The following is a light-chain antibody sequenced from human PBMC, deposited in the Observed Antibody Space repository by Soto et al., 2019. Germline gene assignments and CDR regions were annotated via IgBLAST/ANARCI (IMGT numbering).Light chain of an antibody. V-gene: IGKV4-1*01. CDR2: WAS. J-gene: IGKJ2*01. CDR3: QQYYTTPYT. Sequence: DIVMTQSPDSLAVSLGERATINCKSSQSVLYSSNNKNYLAWYQQKPGQPPKLLIYWASTRESGVPDRCSGSGSATDFTPTISSLHAEDAAVYYCQQYYTTPYTFGQGTKLEIK. CDR1: QSVLYSSNNKNY.